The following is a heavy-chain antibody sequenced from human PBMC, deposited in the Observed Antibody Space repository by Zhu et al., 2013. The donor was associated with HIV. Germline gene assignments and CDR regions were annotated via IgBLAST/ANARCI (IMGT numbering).Heavy chain of an antibody. D-gene: IGHD4-4*01. CDR2: IIPLFGIA. CDR1: GGTYRTSV. Sequence: VQLVQSGPEVKKPGSSVKVSCKTSGGTYRTSVITWVRLSRGQGLEWMGWIIPLFGIANYAQKFQGRVTITADESTSTAYMELSSLRSEDTAVYYCARDRHSNYRYYMDVWGKGTTVTVSS. CDR3: ARDRHSNYRYYMDV. J-gene: IGHJ6*03. V-gene: IGHV1-69*12.